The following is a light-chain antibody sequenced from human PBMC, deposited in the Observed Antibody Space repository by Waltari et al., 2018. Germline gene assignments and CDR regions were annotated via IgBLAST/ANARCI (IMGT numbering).Light chain of an antibody. V-gene: IGLV3-21*04. J-gene: IGLJ3*02. CDR2: YDS. CDR3: QVWDSSSDHWV. Sequence: SYVLPQPSSVSVAPGKTARITCGGSNIGSRTVHWHQQKPGHAPALVFYYDSDRPSGIPERFDGSNSGNTATLTISRVEVGDEADYYCQVWDSSSDHWVFGGGTKLTVL. CDR1: NIGSRT.